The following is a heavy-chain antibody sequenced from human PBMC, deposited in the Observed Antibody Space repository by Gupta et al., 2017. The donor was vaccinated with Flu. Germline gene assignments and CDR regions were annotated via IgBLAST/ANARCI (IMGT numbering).Heavy chain of an antibody. Sequence: EVQLLESGGGLVQPGGSLRLSCAASGFTFSSYAMSWVRQAPGKGLEWVSAISGSGGSTYYADSVKGRFTISRDNSKNTLYLQMNSLRAEDTAVYYCAKDWSSVAGTGWDAFDIWGQGTMVTVSS. V-gene: IGHV3-23*01. D-gene: IGHD6-19*01. CDR2: ISGSGGST. CDR3: AKDWSSVAGTGWDAFDI. CDR1: GFTFSSYA. J-gene: IGHJ3*02.